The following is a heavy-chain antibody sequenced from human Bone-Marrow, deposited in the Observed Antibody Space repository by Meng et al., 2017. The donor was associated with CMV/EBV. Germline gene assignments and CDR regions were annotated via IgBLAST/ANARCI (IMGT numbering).Heavy chain of an antibody. V-gene: IGHV1-69*02. Sequence: VKVSCKASGVTFSSYTISWVRQAPGQGLEWMGRIIPILGIANYAQKFQGRVTITADKSTSTAYMELSSLRSEDTAVYYCARAPRYDYVWGSYRYTGGFDYWGQGTLVTVSS. CDR2: IIPILGIA. J-gene: IGHJ4*02. D-gene: IGHD3-16*02. CDR1: GVTFSSYT. CDR3: ARAPRYDYVWGSYRYTGGFDY.